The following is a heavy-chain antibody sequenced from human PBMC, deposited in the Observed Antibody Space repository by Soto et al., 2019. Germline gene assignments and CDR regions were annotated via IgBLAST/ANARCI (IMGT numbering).Heavy chain of an antibody. CDR1: GGSISSSSYY. Sequence: QLQLQESGPGLVKPSETLSLTCTVSGGSISSSSYYWGWIRQPPGKGLEWIGSIYYSGSTYYNPSLKRRVTISVDTSKNQFSLKLSSVTAADTAVYYCARRCISTSCSYYGMDVWGQGTTVTVSS. CDR2: IYYSGST. D-gene: IGHD2-2*01. J-gene: IGHJ6*02. V-gene: IGHV4-39*01. CDR3: ARRCISTSCSYYGMDV.